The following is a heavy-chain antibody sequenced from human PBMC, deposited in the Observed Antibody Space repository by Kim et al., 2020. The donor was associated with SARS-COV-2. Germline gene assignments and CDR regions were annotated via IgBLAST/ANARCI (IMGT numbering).Heavy chain of an antibody. Sequence: GSTNYNPSLKSRVTISVDTSKNQFSLKLSSVTAADTAVYYCARGVVPALHWGQGTLVTVSS. V-gene: IGHV4-59*09. D-gene: IGHD2-2*01. CDR3: ARGVVPALH. CDR2: GST. J-gene: IGHJ4*02.